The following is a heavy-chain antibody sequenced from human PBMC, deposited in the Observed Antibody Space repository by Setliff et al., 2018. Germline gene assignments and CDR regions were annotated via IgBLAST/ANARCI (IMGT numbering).Heavy chain of an antibody. Sequence: GASVKVSCKASGYTFINYDINWVRQATGQGLEWMGWLNPNISATFYAPKFQGRVTMTRDTSTSTFYMELSSLRSEDTAVYYCATGFLRYDILTGYYQRPHYFEYWGQGTLVTV. D-gene: IGHD3-9*01. J-gene: IGHJ4*02. CDR3: ATGFLRYDILTGYYQRPHYFEY. CDR1: GYTFINYD. V-gene: IGHV1-8*01. CDR2: LNPNISAT.